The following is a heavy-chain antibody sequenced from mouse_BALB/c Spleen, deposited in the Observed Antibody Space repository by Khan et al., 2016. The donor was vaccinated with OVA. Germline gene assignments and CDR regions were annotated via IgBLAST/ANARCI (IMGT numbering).Heavy chain of an antibody. CDR1: GYTFTNYG. J-gene: IGHJ4*01. D-gene: IGHD1-1*02. Sequence: QIQLVQSGPELKKPGETVKISCKASGYTFTNYGMNWVKQAPRKGLKWMGWINTYTGEPTYADDFKGRFAFSLETSASTAYLQINNLKNEDMATYFCARGWSTYAMDYWGRGTSVTVSS. CDR2: INTYTGEP. V-gene: IGHV9-1*02. CDR3: ARGWSTYAMDY.